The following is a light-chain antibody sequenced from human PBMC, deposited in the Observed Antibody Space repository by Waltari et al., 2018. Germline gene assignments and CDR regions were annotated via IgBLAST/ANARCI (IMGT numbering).Light chain of an antibody. V-gene: IGKV2-29*02. CDR3: MQGIHLPIT. CDR1: QSLLHSDEKTY. Sequence: DIVMTQTPLSLSVTPGQPASISCKSSQSLLHSDEKTYLYWYLQKPGQSPQLLIYEVFSRFSGVPDRFSGSGSGTDFTLKISRVEAEDVGVYYCMQGIHLPITFGQGTRLEIK. CDR2: EVF. J-gene: IGKJ5*01.